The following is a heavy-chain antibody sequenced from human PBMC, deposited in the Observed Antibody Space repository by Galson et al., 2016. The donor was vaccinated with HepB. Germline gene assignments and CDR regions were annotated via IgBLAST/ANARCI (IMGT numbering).Heavy chain of an antibody. V-gene: IGHV3-30*03. J-gene: IGHJ3*02. CDR1: GFTFSSYG. CDR2: ISYDGSNK. CDR3: ARMRYSSGWLDGFDI. D-gene: IGHD6-19*01. Sequence: SLRLSCAASGFTFSSYGLHWVRQAPGKGLEWVAVISYDGSNKFYADSVKGRFTISRDNAKKSLYLQMNSLRAKDTAVYYCARMRYSSGWLDGFDIWGQGTMVTVSS.